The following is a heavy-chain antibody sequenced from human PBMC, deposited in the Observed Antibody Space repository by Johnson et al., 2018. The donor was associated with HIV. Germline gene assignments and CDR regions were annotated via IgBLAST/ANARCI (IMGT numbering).Heavy chain of an antibody. CDR1: GFTFSSYG. CDR2: INWNGGST. CDR3: AAITLDAFDI. J-gene: IGHJ3*02. Sequence: QVQLVESGGGVVQPGGSMRLSCAASGFTFSSYGMHWVRQAPGKGLEWVSGINWNGGSTGYADSVKGRFTISRDNAKNSLYLQMNSLRAEDTAVYYCAAITLDAFDIWGQGTMVTVSS. V-gene: IGHV3-NL1*01. D-gene: IGHD5-12*01.